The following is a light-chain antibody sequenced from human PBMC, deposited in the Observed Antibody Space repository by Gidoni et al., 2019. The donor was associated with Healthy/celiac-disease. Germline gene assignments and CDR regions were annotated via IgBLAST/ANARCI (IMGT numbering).Light chain of an antibody. CDR2: DES. J-gene: IGLJ2*01. V-gene: IGLV3-21*02. CDR3: QVWDSRGV. Sequence: SYVLTQPHSVSVAPGQPARITCGGNNIGSKSVHWYQQKPGQAPVLVVYDESDRPSGIPERFSGSNSGNTATLTISRVEAGDEADYYCQVWDSRGVFGGGTKLTVL. CDR1: NIGSKS.